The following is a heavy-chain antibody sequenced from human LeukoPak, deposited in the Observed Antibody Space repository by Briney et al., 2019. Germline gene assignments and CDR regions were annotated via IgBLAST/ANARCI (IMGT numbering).Heavy chain of an antibody. CDR3: ARDKYGDYPYYYYMDV. Sequence: SETLSLTCTVPGGSISSHFWSWIRQPPGKGLEWIAYIYYSGSTDYNPSLKSRVTISVDTSKNQFSLKLSPVTAADTAVYYCARDKYGDYPYYYYMDVWGKGTTVTVSS. J-gene: IGHJ6*03. V-gene: IGHV4-59*11. CDR1: GGSISSHF. D-gene: IGHD4-17*01. CDR2: IYYSGST.